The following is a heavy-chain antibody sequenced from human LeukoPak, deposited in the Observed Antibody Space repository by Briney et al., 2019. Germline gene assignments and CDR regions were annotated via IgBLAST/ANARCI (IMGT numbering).Heavy chain of an antibody. CDR1: GGSISSGGYY. Sequence: SETLSLTCTVSGGSISSGGYYWSWIRQPPGKGLEWIGYIYYSGSTKYNPSLKSRVTISVDTSKNQFSLKLSSVTAADTAIYYCARHSFGTNYGDLDYWGQGTLVTVSS. CDR3: ARHSFGTNYGDLDY. V-gene: IGHV4-61*08. D-gene: IGHD4/OR15-4a*01. J-gene: IGHJ4*02. CDR2: IYYSGST.